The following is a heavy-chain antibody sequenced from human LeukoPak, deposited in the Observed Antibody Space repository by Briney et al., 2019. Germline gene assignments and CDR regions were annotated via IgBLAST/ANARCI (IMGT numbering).Heavy chain of an antibody. CDR2: IYYSGST. D-gene: IGHD4-23*01. Sequence: SETLSLTCTVSGGSISSYYWSWIRQPPGKGLEWIGYIYYSGSTNYNPSLKSRVTISVDTSKNQFSLKLSSVTAADTAVYYCARDSRDYGGNPALGWGAFDIWGQGTMVTVSS. CDR1: GGSISSYY. V-gene: IGHV4-59*01. J-gene: IGHJ3*02. CDR3: ARDSRDYGGNPALGWGAFDI.